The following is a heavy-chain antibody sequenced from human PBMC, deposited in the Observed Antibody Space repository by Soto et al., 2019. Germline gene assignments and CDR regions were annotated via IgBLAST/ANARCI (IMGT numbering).Heavy chain of an antibody. D-gene: IGHD3-22*01. CDR2: IIPIFGTA. Sequence: SVKVSCKASGGTFSSYAISWVRQAPGQGLEWMGGIIPIFGTANYAQKFQGRVTITADESTSTAYMELSSLRPEDTAVYYCARVPYDSSGYYYRGNNWFDPWGQGTLVTVSS. CDR1: GGTFSSYA. J-gene: IGHJ5*02. V-gene: IGHV1-69*13. CDR3: ARVPYDSSGYYYRGNNWFDP.